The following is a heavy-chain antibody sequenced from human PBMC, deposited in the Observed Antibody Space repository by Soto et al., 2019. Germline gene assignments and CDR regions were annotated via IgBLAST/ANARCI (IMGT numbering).Heavy chain of an antibody. CDR2: ISGSGGST. CDR3: TSSRGDYRYLDY. D-gene: IGHD4-17*01. J-gene: IGHJ4*02. CDR1: GFTFSSYA. V-gene: IGHV3-23*01. Sequence: GGSLRLSCAASGFTFSSYAMSWVRQAPGKGLEWVSAISGSGGSTYYAASVKGRFTISRDDSKSSLYLQMDSLRADDTAVYYCTSSRGDYRYLDYWGQGALVTVSS.